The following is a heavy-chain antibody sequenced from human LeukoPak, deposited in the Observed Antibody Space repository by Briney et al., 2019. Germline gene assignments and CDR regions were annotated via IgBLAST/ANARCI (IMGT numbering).Heavy chain of an antibody. J-gene: IGHJ4*02. CDR1: GFTFSSYS. CDR3: ARFPHYYDSSGYSF. Sequence: GGSLRLSCAASGFTFSSYSMNWVRQTPGKGLEWVSYISSSSSTIYYADSVKGRFTISRDNAKNSLYLQMNSLRDEDTAVYYCARFPHYYDSSGYSFWGQGTLVTVSS. CDR2: ISSSSSTI. D-gene: IGHD3-22*01. V-gene: IGHV3-48*02.